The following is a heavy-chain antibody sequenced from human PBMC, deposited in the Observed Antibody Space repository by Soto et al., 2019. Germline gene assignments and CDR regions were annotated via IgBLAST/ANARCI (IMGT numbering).Heavy chain of an antibody. CDR1: GCTFSSHG. CDR3: VRVSGWYPSFDF. Sequence: GGSLRLSCAASGCTFSSHGMRWVRQVPGKGLVWVSRISPDGSIATYADSVQGRFTISRDNAKNTLYLQMNSLRVEDAAIYYCVRVSGWYPSFDFGGQGSLVTVSS. CDR2: ISPDGSIA. V-gene: IGHV3-74*01. D-gene: IGHD6-19*01. J-gene: IGHJ4*02.